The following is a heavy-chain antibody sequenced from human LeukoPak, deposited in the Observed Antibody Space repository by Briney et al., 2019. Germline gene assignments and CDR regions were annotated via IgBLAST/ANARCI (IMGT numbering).Heavy chain of an antibody. V-gene: IGHV3-23*01. CDR2: ISDSGNT. CDR1: GFTLSSYA. D-gene: IGHD2-21*01. J-gene: IGHJ4*02. Sequence: GGSLRLSCAASGFTLSSYAMSWVRQAPGKGLEWVSAISDSGNTYHADSVKGRFTISRDSSKNTLFLQMNRLRPEDAAVYYCAKAPVTTCRGAYCYPFDYWGQGTLVAVSS. CDR3: AKAPVTTCRGAYCYPFDY.